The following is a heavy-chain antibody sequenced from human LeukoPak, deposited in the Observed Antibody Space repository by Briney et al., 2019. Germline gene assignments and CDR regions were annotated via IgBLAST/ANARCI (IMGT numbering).Heavy chain of an antibody. CDR3: ARDAGGRQNKYSSGWYWFDP. Sequence: SETLSLTCAVSGGSISSSNWWSWVRQPPGKGLEWIGEIYHSGSTNYNPSLKSRVTISVDKSKNQFSLKLSSVTAADTAVYYCARDAGGRQNKYSSGWYWFDPWGQGTLVTVSS. CDR2: IYHSGST. V-gene: IGHV4-4*02. D-gene: IGHD6-19*01. CDR1: GGSISSSNW. J-gene: IGHJ5*02.